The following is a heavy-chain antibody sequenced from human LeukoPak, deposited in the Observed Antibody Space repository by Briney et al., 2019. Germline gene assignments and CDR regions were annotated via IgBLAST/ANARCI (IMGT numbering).Heavy chain of an antibody. CDR1: KFRFSDYG. V-gene: IGHV3-30*02. CDR3: AKEWGTQVHFDY. J-gene: IGHJ4*02. D-gene: IGHD1-1*01. Sequence: GGSLRLSCSASKFRFSDYGMHWVRQAPGKGLEWVAVIWYDGSNKYYADSVKGRFTISRDNSKNTLYLQMNSLRAEDTAVYYCAKEWGTQVHFDYWGQGTLVTVSS. CDR2: IWYDGSNK.